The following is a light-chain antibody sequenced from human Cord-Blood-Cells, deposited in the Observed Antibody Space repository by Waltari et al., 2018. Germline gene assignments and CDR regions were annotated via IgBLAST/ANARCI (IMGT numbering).Light chain of an antibody. V-gene: IGKV1-5*01. CDR1: QSISSW. Sequence: DIQMTQSPSTPSASVGDRVTITCRASQSISSWLAWYQQEPGKAPKLLVYEASSLERGVPSMFSGSGSGTEFALTISSLQPDDFATYYCQQYNSYSYTFGQGTKLEIK. CDR3: QQYNSYSYT. CDR2: EAS. J-gene: IGKJ2*01.